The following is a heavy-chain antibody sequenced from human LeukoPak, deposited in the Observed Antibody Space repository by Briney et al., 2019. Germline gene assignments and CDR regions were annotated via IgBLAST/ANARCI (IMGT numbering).Heavy chain of an antibody. V-gene: IGHV1-2*06. CDR2: INPNSGGT. CDR3: ARGYIAAAGTIDY. CDR1: GYTFTGYY. J-gene: IGHJ4*02. D-gene: IGHD6-13*01. Sequence: ASVKVSCKASGYTFTGYYMHWVRQAPGQGLEWLGRINPNSGGTNYAQEFQGRVTMTRDTSISTAYMELSRLRSDDTAVYYCARGYIAAAGTIDYWGQGTLVTVSS.